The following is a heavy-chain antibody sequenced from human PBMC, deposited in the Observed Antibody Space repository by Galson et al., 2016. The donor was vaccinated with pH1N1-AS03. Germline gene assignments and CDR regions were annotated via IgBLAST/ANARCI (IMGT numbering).Heavy chain of an antibody. CDR2: IHYSGST. D-gene: IGHD1-26*01. Sequence: SETLSLTCTVSGGSINSHYWSWIRQPPGKGLEWIGCIHYSGSTNYNPSLKSRVTISLDTSKRQLSLKLSSVTAADTTVYYCARDRYFSGSSYEGCFDPWGHGTLVTVSS. J-gene: IGHJ5*02. V-gene: IGHV4-59*11. CDR1: GGSINSHY. CDR3: ARDRYFSGSSYEGCFDP.